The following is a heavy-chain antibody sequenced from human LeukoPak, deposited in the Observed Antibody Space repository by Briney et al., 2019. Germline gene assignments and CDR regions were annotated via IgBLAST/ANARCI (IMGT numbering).Heavy chain of an antibody. CDR1: GFTFSNYW. D-gene: IGHD3-3*01. CDR2: IKEDGSDK. J-gene: IGHJ4*02. CDR3: AKDRTRQAY. V-gene: IGHV3-7*03. Sequence: GGSLRLSCAASGFTFSNYWMSWVRQSPGKGLEWVANIKEDGSDKYYVDSLKGRFTISRDNAKNSLYLQMNSLRAEDTAVYYCAKDRTRQAYWGQGTLVTVSS.